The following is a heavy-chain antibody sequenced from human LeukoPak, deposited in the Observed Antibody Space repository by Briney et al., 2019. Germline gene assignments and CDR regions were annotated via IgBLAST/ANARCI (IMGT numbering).Heavy chain of an antibody. D-gene: IGHD3-22*01. V-gene: IGHV4-39*01. Sequence: SETLSLTCTGSGGSISSSGYYWGWIRQPPGKGLEWIGSIYYSGCTYYNPSLKSRVTISVDTSKNQFSLKLSSVTAADTAVYYCARLLIVVVSEYFDLWGRGTLVTVSS. CDR3: ARLLIVVVSEYFDL. J-gene: IGHJ2*01. CDR2: IYYSGCT. CDR1: GGSISSSGYY.